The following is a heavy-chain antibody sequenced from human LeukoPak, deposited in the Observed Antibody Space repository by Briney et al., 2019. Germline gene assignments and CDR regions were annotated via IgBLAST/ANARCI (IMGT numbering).Heavy chain of an antibody. D-gene: IGHD4-17*01. J-gene: IGHJ6*03. CDR2: IYYSGST. CDR3: ARVTPYGDPNYHYYYMDV. CDR1: GGSISSYY. V-gene: IGHV4-59*01. Sequence: SETLSLTCTVSGGSISSYYWSWIRQPPGEGLEWIGYIYYSGSTNYNPSLKSRVTISVDTSKNQFSLKLSSVTAADTAVYYCARVTPYGDPNYHYYYMDVWGKGTTVTVSS.